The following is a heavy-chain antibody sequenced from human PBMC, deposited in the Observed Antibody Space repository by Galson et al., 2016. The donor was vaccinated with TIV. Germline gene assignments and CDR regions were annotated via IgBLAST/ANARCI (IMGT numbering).Heavy chain of an antibody. CDR3: AKVPSSGFSYYYGMDV. Sequence: SLRLSCAASGFTFSNYAISWVRQAPGEGLEWVSTVTGSGVNTYYADSVKGRFTISRDNSKNTLYLQMNSLRAEDTALYYCAKVPSSGFSYYYGMDVWGQGTTVTVSS. CDR1: GFTFSNYA. D-gene: IGHD3-22*01. CDR2: VTGSGVNT. V-gene: IGHV3-23*01. J-gene: IGHJ6*02.